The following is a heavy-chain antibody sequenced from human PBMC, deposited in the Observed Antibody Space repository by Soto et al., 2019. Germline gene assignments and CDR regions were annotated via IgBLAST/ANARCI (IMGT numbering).Heavy chain of an antibody. CDR2: IIPILGIA. J-gene: IGHJ5*02. CDR3: ARDQTWNYRWFDP. D-gene: IGHD1-7*01. CDR1: GGTFSSYT. Sequence: SVKVSCKASGGTFSSYTISWVRQAPGQGLEWMGRIIPILGIANYAQKFQGRVTITADKSTSTAYMELSSLRSEDTAVYYCARDQTWNYRWFDPWGQGTLVTVSS. V-gene: IGHV1-69*04.